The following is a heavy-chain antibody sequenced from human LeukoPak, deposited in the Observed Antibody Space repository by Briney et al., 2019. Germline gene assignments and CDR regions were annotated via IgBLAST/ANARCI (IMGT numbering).Heavy chain of an antibody. J-gene: IGHJ4*02. CDR3: ARDRGGGVADYDY. Sequence: PGGSLRLSCAASGFTVSSNYMSWVRQAPGKGLEWVSVIYSGGSTYYADSVKGRFTISRDNSKNTLYLQMNSLRAEDTAVYYCARDRGGGVADYDYWGQGTLVTVSS. CDR1: GFTVSSNY. CDR2: IYSGGST. V-gene: IGHV3-53*01. D-gene: IGHD3-3*01.